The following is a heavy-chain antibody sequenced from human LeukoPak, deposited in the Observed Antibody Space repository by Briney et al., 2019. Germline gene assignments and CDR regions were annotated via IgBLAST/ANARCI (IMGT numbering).Heavy chain of an antibody. CDR1: GFMFSTYS. J-gene: IGHJ4*02. D-gene: IGHD1-26*01. CDR3: AREDGSSYYFDY. V-gene: IGHV3-48*04. Sequence: GALSLSCAASGFMFSTYSMNWVRQAPGKGLEWVSYISSSGNTIYYEDSMKGRFTISRDNAKNSPYLQMNSLRAEDTAVYYCAREDGSSYYFDYWGQGTLVTVSS. CDR2: ISSSGNTI.